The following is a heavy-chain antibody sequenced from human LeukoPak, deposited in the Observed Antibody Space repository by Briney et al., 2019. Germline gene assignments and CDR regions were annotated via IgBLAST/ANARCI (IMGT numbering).Heavy chain of an antibody. CDR1: GGSISRGSYY. CDR2: IYNSGST. D-gene: IGHD2-8*01. CDR3: ARHVLPDLGAFDI. Sequence: SQTLSLTCIVSGGSISRGSYYWSWIRQPAGKGLEWMGRIYNSGSTNYNPSLKSRVTISVDTSKNQFSLKLSSVTAADTAVYYCARHVLPDLGAFDIWGQGTMVTVSS. J-gene: IGHJ3*02. V-gene: IGHV4-61*02.